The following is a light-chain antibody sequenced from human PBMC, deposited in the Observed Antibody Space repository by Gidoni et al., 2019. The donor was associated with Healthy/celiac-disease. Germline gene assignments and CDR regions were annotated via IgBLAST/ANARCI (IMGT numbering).Light chain of an antibody. Sequence: QSVLTQPPSASGTPGQRVTIPCSGSISNIGSNYVYWYQQLPGTAPKLLIYRNNQRPSGVPDRFSGSKSGTSASLAISGLRSEDEADYYCAAWDDSLSGWVFGGGTKLTVL. CDR3: AAWDDSLSGWV. V-gene: IGLV1-47*01. CDR1: ISNIGSNY. J-gene: IGLJ3*02. CDR2: RNN.